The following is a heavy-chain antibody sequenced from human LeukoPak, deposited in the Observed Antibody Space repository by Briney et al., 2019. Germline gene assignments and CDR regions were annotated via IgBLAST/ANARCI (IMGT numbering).Heavy chain of an antibody. J-gene: IGHJ6*03. CDR1: GFTFSNYW. Sequence: GGSLRLSCAASGFTFSNYWMHWARQAPGKGLVWVSRVNSDGSSTSYADSVKGRFTISRDNAKNTVYLQMNSLRAEDTAVYYCARDPSYYDFARLDYYCYYMDVWGKGTTVTVSS. CDR2: VNSDGSST. CDR3: ARDPSYYDFARLDYYCYYMDV. D-gene: IGHD3-3*01. V-gene: IGHV3-74*01.